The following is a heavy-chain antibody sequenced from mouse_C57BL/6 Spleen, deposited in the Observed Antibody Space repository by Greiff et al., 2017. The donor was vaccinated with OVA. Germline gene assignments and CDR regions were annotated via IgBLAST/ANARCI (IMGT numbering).Heavy chain of an antibody. V-gene: IGHV3-1*01. CDR2: ISYSGST. CDR3: ARSRRYYFDY. Sequence: EVQLKESGPGMVKPSQSLSLTCTVTGYSITSGYDWHWIRHFPGNKLEWMGYISYSGSTNYNPSLKSRISITHDTSKNHFFLKLNSVTTEDTATYYCARSRRYYFDYWGQGTTLTVSS. J-gene: IGHJ2*01. D-gene: IGHD1-1*01. CDR1: GYSITSGYD.